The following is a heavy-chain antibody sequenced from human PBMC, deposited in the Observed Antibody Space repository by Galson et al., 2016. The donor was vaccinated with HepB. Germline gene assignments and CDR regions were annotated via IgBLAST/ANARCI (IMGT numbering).Heavy chain of an antibody. CDR2: IYYSGST. CDR3: ARDTPYDSSGLDYAPHFFDY. V-gene: IGHV4-59*01. J-gene: IGHJ4*02. D-gene: IGHD3-22*01. Sequence: SETLSLTCTVSGGSISLYYWSWIRQPPGKGLEWIGYIYYSGSTNYKSSLKSRVTISVDTSKNQFSLKLSSVTAADTAVYYCARDTPYDSSGLDYAPHFFDYWGQGTLVTVSS. CDR1: GGSISLYY.